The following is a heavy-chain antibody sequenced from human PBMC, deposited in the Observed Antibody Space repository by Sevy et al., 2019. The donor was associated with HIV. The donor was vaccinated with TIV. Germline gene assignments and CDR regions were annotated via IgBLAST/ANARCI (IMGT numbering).Heavy chain of an antibody. V-gene: IGHV3-15*07. CDR3: SPDDLISY. CDR2: IKSITDGGAA. J-gene: IGHJ4*02. Sequence: GGSLRLSCTASGFDFANAWMNWVRQAPGKGLEWVGHIKSITDGGAADYAAPVKGRFTISRHDSKNTLYLQMNSLKAEDTAVYYCSPDDLISYWGRGTLVTVSS. CDR1: GFDFANAW.